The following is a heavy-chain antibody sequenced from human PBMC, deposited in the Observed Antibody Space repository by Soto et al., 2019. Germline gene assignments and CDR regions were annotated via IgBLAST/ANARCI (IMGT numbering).Heavy chain of an antibody. J-gene: IGHJ4*02. V-gene: IGHV1-69*13. D-gene: IGHD2-21*02. CDR1: GGTFSNSV. CDR3: GRAPILVGVTQYEIYFDS. Sequence: SVKVSCQASGGTFSNSVISWVRQAPGQGLEWMGGSIPIFGTANYAQKFQGTVTIIADESTSTAYLELTSLRSADTAVYYCGRAPILVGVTQYEIYFDSWGQGTLVPVS. CDR2: SIPIFGTA.